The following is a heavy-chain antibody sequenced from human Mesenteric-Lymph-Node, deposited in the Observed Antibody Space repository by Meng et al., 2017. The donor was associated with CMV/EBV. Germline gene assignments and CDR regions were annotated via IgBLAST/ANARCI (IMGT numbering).Heavy chain of an antibody. D-gene: IGHD6-6*01. V-gene: IGHV1-2*02. J-gene: IGHJ6*02. CDR1: GYTFTGYY. Sequence: ASVKVSCKASGYTFTGYYMHWVRQAPGQGLEWMGWINPNSGGTNYAQKFQGRVTMTRDTSISTAYMELSRLRPDDTAVYYCARDQKQLVHHIYYYYGMDVWGQGTTVTVSS. CDR2: INPNSGGT. CDR3: ARDQKQLVHHIYYYYGMDV.